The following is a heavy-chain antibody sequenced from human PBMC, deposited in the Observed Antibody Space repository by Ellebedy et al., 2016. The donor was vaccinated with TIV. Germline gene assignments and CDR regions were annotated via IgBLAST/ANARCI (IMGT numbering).Heavy chain of an antibody. Sequence: GEYLKISXKGSGYSFTSYWISWVRQMPGKGLEWMGRIDPSDSYTNYSPSFQGHVTISADKSISTAYLQWSSLKASDTAMYYCARHIGLGATLGDWFDPWGQGTLVTVSS. CDR3: ARHIGLGATLGDWFDP. J-gene: IGHJ5*02. CDR2: IDPSDSYT. D-gene: IGHD1-26*01. CDR1: GYSFTSYW. V-gene: IGHV5-10-1*01.